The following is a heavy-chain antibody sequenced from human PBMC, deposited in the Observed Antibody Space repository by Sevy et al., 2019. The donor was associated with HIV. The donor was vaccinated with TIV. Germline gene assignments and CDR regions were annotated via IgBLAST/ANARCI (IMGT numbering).Heavy chain of an antibody. V-gene: IGHV3-23*01. CDR3: AKSKLIAVAFDY. CDR1: GFTFSSYA. D-gene: IGHD6-19*01. J-gene: IGHJ4*02. Sequence: GGSLRLSCAASGFTFSSYAMSWVRQAPGKGLEWVSAISGSGGSTYYADSVKGRFTISRDNSKNTLYLQMNSLRAEDTAVYYRAKSKLIAVAFDYWGQGTLVTVSS. CDR2: ISGSGGST.